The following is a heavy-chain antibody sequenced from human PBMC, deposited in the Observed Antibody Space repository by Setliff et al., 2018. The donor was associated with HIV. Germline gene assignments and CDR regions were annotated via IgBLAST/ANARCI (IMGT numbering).Heavy chain of an antibody. CDR2: INEDGNKK. D-gene: IGHD2-2*01. J-gene: IGHJ5*02. V-gene: IGHV3-7*01. CDR1: RFSFSTFW. Sequence: PGGSLRLSCATSRFSFSTFWMTWVRQAPGKGLEWIANINEDGNKKYHAGSVWGRFTISRDSAKDSLYLEMNSLRVEDTAVYYCARGCSSSTCSGWFDPWGQGTLVTVSS. CDR3: ARGCSSSTCSGWFDP.